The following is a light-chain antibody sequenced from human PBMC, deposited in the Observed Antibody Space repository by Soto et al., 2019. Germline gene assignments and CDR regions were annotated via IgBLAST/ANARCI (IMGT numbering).Light chain of an antibody. Sequence: QPASVCGSTGQSSTISCTGTSSDVLSYNRVSWYQQHPGEAPKLVIYEVSNRPSGVSNRFSCYKSGNTASLTISGLQAEDEADYYCCSFTTSSTYVFGSGSKVTAL. CDR2: EVS. J-gene: IGLJ1*01. V-gene: IGLV2-14*01. CDR3: CSFTTSSTYV. CDR1: SSDVLSYNR.